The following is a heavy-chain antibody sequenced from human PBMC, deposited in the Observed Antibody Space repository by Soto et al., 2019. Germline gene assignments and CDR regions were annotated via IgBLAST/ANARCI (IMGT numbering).Heavy chain of an antibody. CDR2: ISGSGTNT. CDR3: AKGGITLVRGSFDY. J-gene: IGHJ4*02. V-gene: IGHV3-23*01. D-gene: IGHD3-10*01. CDR1: GFTFSSYG. Sequence: GGSLRLSCVASGFTFSSYGMHWVRQAPGKGLEWVSAISGSGTNTYYIDSVKGRFTISRDRSKTTLFLQMNNLRAEDTAVYYCAKGGITLVRGSFDYWGQGALVTVSS.